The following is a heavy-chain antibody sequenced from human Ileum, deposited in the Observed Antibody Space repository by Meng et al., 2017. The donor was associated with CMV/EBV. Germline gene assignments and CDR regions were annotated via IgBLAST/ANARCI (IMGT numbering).Heavy chain of an antibody. CDR2: IAPSRGTT. CDR3: ARDPLAAGTGAYFDY. CDR1: GYPFTNYY. V-gene: IGHV1-46*01. Sequence: SGYPFTNYYVHWMRQAPGQGLEWMGIIAPSRGTTTFAQNFRGRVSMTRDTSIDTLYMELSDLTSEDTGVYYCARDPLAAGTGAYFDYWGQGSLVTVS. J-gene: IGHJ4*02. D-gene: IGHD6-13*01.